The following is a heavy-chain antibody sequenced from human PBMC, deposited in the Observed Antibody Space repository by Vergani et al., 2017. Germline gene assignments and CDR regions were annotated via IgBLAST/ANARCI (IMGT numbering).Heavy chain of an antibody. CDR1: GFTFDDYA. CDR2: LSWNSGSI. CDR3: ANDLRSAWQWLVRAFDD. J-gene: IGHJ4*02. V-gene: IGHV3-9*01. D-gene: IGHD6-19*01. Sequence: EVQLVESGGGLVQPGRSLRLSCAASGFTFDDYAMHWVRQAPGKGLEWVAGLSWNSGSIGYTDAVKGRFTISRDNAKNSLYLQMNSLRAEDTAVYYCANDLRSAWQWLVRAFDDWGQGTLVTVSS.